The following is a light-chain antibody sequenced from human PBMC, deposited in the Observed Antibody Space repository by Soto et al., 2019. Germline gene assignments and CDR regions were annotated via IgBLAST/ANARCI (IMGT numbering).Light chain of an antibody. V-gene: IGKV1-39*01. CDR1: QSISNY. CDR3: QQSYSTPRT. Sequence: DLQMTQSPSSLSASVGDRVTITCRGSQSISNYLNWYQQKPGLAPKLLIYGASSLQSGVPSRVSGSGYGTDFTLTISSLQPEDVGTYYCQQSYSTPRTFGGGTKVEIK. CDR2: GAS. J-gene: IGKJ4*01.